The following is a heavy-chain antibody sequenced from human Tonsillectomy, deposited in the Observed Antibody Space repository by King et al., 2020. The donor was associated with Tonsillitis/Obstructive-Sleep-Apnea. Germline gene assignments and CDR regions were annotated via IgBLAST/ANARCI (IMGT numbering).Heavy chain of an antibody. V-gene: IGHV4-39*01. CDR2: IYYSGST. D-gene: IGHD6-19*01. CDR3: ARPGIAVTGTWAFDI. CDR1: GGSISSSRYY. J-gene: IGHJ3*02. Sequence: QLQESGPGLVKPSETLSLTCTVSGGSISSSRYYWGWIRQPPGKGLEWIGCIYYSGSTYYNPSLKSRVTMSVDTSKDQFSLKLSSVTAADTAVYYCARPGIAVTGTWAFDIWGQGTMVTVSS.